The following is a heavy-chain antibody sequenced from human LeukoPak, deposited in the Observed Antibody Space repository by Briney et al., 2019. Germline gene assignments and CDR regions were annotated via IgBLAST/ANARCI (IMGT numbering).Heavy chain of an antibody. J-gene: IGHJ4*02. CDR1: GFTFSSYA. CDR2: IKSKTDGGTT. CDR3: TTALYYYDSSGYRY. D-gene: IGHD3-22*01. Sequence: GGSLRLSCAASGFTFSSYAMSWVRQAPGKGLEWVGRIKSKTDGGTTDYAAPVKGRFTISRDDSKNTLYLQMNSLKTEDTAVYYCTTALYYYDSSGYRYWGQGTLVTVSS. V-gene: IGHV3-15*01.